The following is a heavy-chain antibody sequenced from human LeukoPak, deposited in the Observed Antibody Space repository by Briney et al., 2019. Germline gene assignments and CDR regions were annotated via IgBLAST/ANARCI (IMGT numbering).Heavy chain of an antibody. CDR2: VWFDGSYE. Sequence: GGSLRLSCAASGFTFGTYAMNWVRQVPGRGLEWVAVVWFDGSYELYADSVKGRFTISRDDSRSTVNLQMESLRAEDTALYYCARDLGGRGIPVYYFDYWGQGTQVTVSS. V-gene: IGHV3-33*08. J-gene: IGHJ4*02. CDR3: ARDLGGRGIPVYYFDY. CDR1: GFTFGTYA. D-gene: IGHD4-23*01.